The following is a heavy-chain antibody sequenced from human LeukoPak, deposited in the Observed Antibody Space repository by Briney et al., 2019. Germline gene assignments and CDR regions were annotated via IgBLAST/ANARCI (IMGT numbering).Heavy chain of an antibody. CDR2: IYSSGST. CDR1: GGSISSGSYY. J-gene: IGHJ6*03. CDR3: ARGRVVTIIRYYYYMDV. Sequence: SQTLSLTCTVSGGSISSGSYYWSWIRQPAGKGLEWIGRIYSSGSTNYNPSLKSRVTISLDTSKNQFSLKLSSVTAADTAVYYCARGRVVTIIRYYYYMDVWGKGTTVTISS. D-gene: IGHD4-23*01. V-gene: IGHV4-61*02.